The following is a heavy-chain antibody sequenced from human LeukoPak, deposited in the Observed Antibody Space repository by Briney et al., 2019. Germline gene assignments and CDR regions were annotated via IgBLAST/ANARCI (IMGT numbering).Heavy chain of an antibody. D-gene: IGHD2-15*01. J-gene: IGHJ3*02. V-gene: IGHV4-31*03. Sequence: PSQTLSLTCTVSGGSISSGGYYWSWIRQHPGKGLEWIGYIYYSGSTYYNPSLKSRVTISVDTSKNQFSLKLSSVTAADTAVYYCARDKYCSGGSCYGRSAFDIWGQGTMVTVSS. CDR3: ARDKYCSGGSCYGRSAFDI. CDR2: IYYSGST. CDR1: GGSISSGGYY.